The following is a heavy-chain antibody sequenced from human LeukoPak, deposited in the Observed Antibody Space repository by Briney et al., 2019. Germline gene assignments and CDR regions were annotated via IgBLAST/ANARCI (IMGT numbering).Heavy chain of an antibody. CDR3: ASDSAYAWDCFDS. V-gene: IGHV4-59*01. Sequence: SETLSLTCNVSGGSMNTYYWSWIRQPPGKGLEWIGYIFYTGITNYNPSLKSRVTISVDTSRNQFSLKLTSVTAADTAVYYCASDSAYAWDCFDSWGQGTLVSVSS. CDR2: IFYTGIT. CDR1: GGSMNTYY. J-gene: IGHJ4*02. D-gene: IGHD3-22*01.